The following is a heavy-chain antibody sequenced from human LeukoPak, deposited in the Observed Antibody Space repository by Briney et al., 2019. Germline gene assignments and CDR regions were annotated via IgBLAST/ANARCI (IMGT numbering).Heavy chain of an antibody. CDR2: IYYGGST. J-gene: IGHJ4*02. V-gene: IGHV4-59*01. CDR3: ARGSITMVRGVMRSFYFDY. CDR1: GGSISSYY. D-gene: IGHD3-10*01. Sequence: SETLSLTCTVSGGSISSYYWSWIRQPPGKGLEWIGYIYYGGSTNYNPSLKSRVTISVDTSKNQFSLKLSSVTAADTAVYYCARGSITMVRGVMRSFYFDYWGQGTLVTVSS.